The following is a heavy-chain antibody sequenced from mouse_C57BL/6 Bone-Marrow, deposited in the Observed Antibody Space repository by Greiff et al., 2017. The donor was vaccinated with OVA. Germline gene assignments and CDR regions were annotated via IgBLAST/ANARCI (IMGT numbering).Heavy chain of an antibody. V-gene: IGHV1-36*01. CDR1: GFTFTDYY. CDR2: VYPYNGGT. CDR3: ATRYCYGSSYSYWYFDV. J-gene: IGHJ1*03. D-gene: IGHD1-1*01. Sequence: EVQLQQSGPVLVKPGPSVKISCKASGFTFTDYYMHWVKQSHGKSLEWIGLVYPYNGGTSYNQKFKGKATLTVDTSSSTAYMELNSLTSEDSAVYYCATRYCYGSSYSYWYFDVWGTGTTVTVSS.